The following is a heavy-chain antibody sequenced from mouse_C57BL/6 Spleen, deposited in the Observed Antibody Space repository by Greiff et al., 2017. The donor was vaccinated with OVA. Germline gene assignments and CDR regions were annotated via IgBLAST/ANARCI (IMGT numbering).Heavy chain of an antibody. CDR3: TGAGDYAAY. CDR2: IRLKSDNYAT. J-gene: IGHJ3*01. D-gene: IGHD2-4*01. CDR1: GFTFSNYW. Sequence: VQLKESGGGLVQPGGSMKLSCVASGFTFSNYWMNWVRQSPEKGLEWVAQIRLKSDNYATHYAESVKGRFTISRDDSKSSVYLQMNNLRAEDTGIYYCTGAGDYAAYWGQGTLVTVSA. V-gene: IGHV6-3*01.